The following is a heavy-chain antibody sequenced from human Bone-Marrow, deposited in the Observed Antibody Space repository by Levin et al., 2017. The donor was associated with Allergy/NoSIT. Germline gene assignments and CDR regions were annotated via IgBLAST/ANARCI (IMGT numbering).Heavy chain of an antibody. Sequence: SETLSLICSVSGASISSDYWTWIRQPPGKGLEWIGNIYYSGNTKNNPSLKSRVTISLDTSKNQFSLNLTSVTAADTAMYYCGRAKGSSYSACDIWGQGTMVTVSS. CDR3: GRAKGSSYSACDI. CDR2: IYYSGNT. V-gene: IGHV4-59*01. CDR1: GASISSDY. D-gene: IGHD3-10*01. J-gene: IGHJ3*02.